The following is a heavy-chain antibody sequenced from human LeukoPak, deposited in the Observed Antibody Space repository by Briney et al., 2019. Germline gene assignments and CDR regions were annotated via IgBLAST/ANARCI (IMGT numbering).Heavy chain of an antibody. Sequence: SQTLSLTCTVSGGSISSGFYYWNWIRQPAGKGLEWIGHISTTGSTNYNPSLKSRVTISVDTSKNQFSLKLSSVTAADTAVYYCARVEEGYGSGRRENYYYYYMDVWGKGTTVTISS. CDR2: ISTTGST. CDR1: GGSISSGFYY. V-gene: IGHV4-61*09. J-gene: IGHJ6*03. CDR3: ARVEEGYGSGRRENYYYYYMDV. D-gene: IGHD3-10*01.